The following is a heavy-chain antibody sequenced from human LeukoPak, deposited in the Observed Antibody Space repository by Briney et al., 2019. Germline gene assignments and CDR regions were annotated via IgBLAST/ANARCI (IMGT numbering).Heavy chain of an antibody. CDR2: IRYDGSNK. V-gene: IGHV3-30*02. D-gene: IGHD3-10*01. Sequence: GGSLRLSCAASGFTFSSYGMHWVRQAPGKGLEWVAFIRYDGSNKYYADSVKGRFTISRDNSKNTLYLQMNSLRAEDTAVYYCAKDGQIWFGEGNFDYWGQGTLVTVSS. CDR3: AKDGQIWFGEGNFDY. J-gene: IGHJ4*02. CDR1: GFTFSSYG.